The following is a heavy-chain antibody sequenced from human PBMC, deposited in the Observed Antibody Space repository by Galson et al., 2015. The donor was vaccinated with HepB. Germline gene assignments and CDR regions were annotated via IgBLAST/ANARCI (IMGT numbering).Heavy chain of an antibody. CDR2: IRSKANSYAT. D-gene: IGHD2-15*01. J-gene: IGHJ4*02. CDR3: TRPPQGSGGY. CDR1: GFTFSGSA. V-gene: IGHV3-73*01. Sequence: SLRLSCAASGFTFSGSAMHWVRQASGKGLEWVGRIRSKANSYATAYAASVKGRFTISRDDSKNTAYLQMNSLKTEDTAVYYCTRPPQGSGGYWGQGTLVTVSS.